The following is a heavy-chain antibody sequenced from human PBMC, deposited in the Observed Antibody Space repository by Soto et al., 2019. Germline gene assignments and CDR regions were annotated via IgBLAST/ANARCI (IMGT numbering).Heavy chain of an antibody. CDR2: IRPYNGDT. Sequence: QLVQSGAEVKKPGASVKVSCKASGYSFSSYGIIWVRQAPGQGLEWMDWIRPYNGDTNSAQKLQGRVTMTTDTSTSTAYMELRSLRSDDTAVYYCARRAEDLYYYYMDVWGKGTTVTVSS. CDR3: ARRAEDLYYYYMDV. CDR1: GYSFSSYG. D-gene: IGHD1-26*01. J-gene: IGHJ6*03. V-gene: IGHV1-18*01.